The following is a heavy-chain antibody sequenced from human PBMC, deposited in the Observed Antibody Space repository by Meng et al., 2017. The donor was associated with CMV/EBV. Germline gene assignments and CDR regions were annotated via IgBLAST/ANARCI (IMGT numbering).Heavy chain of an antibody. CDR3: ARVEIFSRIGMDV. D-gene: IGHD3-3*01. CDR2: VYYIGTT. V-gene: IGHV4-38-2*01. J-gene: IGHJ6*02. Sequence: ESLKISCAASGFTFSDYYMSWIRQAPGKGLEWIGSVYYIGTTDHNPSLRSRVIIQVDRAQNQFSLELRSVTVADTAVYYCARVEIFSRIGMDVWGQGTTVTVSS. CDR1: GFTFSDYY.